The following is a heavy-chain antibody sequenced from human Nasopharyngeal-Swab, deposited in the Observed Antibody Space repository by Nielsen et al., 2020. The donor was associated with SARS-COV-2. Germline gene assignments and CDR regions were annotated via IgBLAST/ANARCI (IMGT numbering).Heavy chain of an antibody. CDR3: ARQGAVAGYYYYYMDV. D-gene: IGHD6-19*01. Sequence: GESLKISCQGSGYSFTSYWLGWVRQMPGKGLEWMGIIYPGDSDTRYSPSCQGQVTISADKSISTAYLQWSSLKASDTAMYYCARQGAVAGYYYYYMDVWGKGTTVTVSS. CDR2: IYPGDSDT. J-gene: IGHJ6*03. V-gene: IGHV5-51*01. CDR1: GYSFTSYW.